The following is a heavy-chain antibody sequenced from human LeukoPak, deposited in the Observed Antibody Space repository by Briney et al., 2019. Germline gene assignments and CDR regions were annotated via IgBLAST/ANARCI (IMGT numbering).Heavy chain of an antibody. Sequence: GGSLRLSCAASGFTFSSYWMHWVRQGPGKGLVWVSRINSDGSTTNYADSVKGRFTISRDNAKNSLYLQMNSLTSDDTAVYYCARHGSGSSFDYWGQGTLVTVSS. V-gene: IGHV3-74*01. J-gene: IGHJ4*02. CDR3: ARHGSGSSFDY. CDR2: INSDGSTT. CDR1: GFTFSSYW. D-gene: IGHD5-12*01.